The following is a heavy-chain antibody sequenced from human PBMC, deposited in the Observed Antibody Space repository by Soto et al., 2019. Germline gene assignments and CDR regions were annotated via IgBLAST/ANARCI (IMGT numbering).Heavy chain of an antibody. CDR2: IYYSGST. CDR3: ARHEGYSYGLYNWFDP. D-gene: IGHD5-18*01. Sequence: QLQLQESGPGLVKPSETLSLTCTVSGGSISSSSYYWGWIRQPPGKGLEWIGSIYYSGSTYYNPSLKSRVTIPVDTSKNQFSLKLSSVTAADTAVYYCARHEGYSYGLYNWFDPWGQGTLVTVSS. J-gene: IGHJ5*02. CDR1: GGSISSSSYY. V-gene: IGHV4-39*01.